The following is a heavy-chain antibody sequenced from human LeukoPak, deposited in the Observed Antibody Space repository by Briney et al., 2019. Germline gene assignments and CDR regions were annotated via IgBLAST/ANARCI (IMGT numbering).Heavy chain of an antibody. V-gene: IGHV1-46*01. J-gene: IGHJ5*02. CDR3: ARGYGPKSMVRGVNGSLVWFGP. D-gene: IGHD3-10*01. CDR2: INPSGGST. Sequence: ASVKVSCKASGYTFTSYYMHWVRQAPGQGLEWMGIINPSGGSTSYAQKFQGRVTMTRDTSTSTVYMELSSLRSEDTAVYYCARGYGPKSMVRGVNGSLVWFGPWGQGTLVTVSS. CDR1: GYTFTSYY.